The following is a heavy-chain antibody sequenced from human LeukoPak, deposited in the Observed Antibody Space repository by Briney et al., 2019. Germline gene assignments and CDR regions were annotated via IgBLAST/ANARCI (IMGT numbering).Heavy chain of an antibody. V-gene: IGHV3-21*01. CDR3: ATALDGYDFWSGYVY. CDR1: GFTFSSYS. J-gene: IGHJ4*02. CDR2: ISSSSSYI. Sequence: GGSLRLSXAASGFTFSSYSMNWVGQAPGEGLEWVSSISSSSSYIYYADSVKGRFTISRDNAKNSLYLQMNSLRAEDTAVYYCATALDGYDFWSGYVYWGQGTLVTVSS. D-gene: IGHD3-3*01.